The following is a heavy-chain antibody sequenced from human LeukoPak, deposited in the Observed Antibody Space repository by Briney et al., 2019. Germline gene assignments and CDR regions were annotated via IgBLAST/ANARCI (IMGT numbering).Heavy chain of an antibody. CDR2: INHSGST. Sequence: SETLSLTCAVYGGSFSGYYWSWIRQPPGKGLEWIGEINHSGSTNYNPSLKSRVTISVDTSKNQFSLKLRSVTAADTAVYFCARGSGVAVGMDVWGQGTTVIVSS. CDR3: ARGSGVAVGMDV. CDR1: GGSFSGYY. J-gene: IGHJ6*02. V-gene: IGHV4-34*01. D-gene: IGHD6-19*01.